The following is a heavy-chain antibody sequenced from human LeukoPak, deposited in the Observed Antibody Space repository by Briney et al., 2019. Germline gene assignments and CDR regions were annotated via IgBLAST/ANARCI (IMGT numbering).Heavy chain of an antibody. CDR3: ARRGYYDSSGHDDAFDI. CDR1: GFTFSSYS. CDR2: ISSSSSTI. V-gene: IGHV3-48*01. J-gene: IGHJ3*02. Sequence: PGESLRLSCAASGFTFSSYSMNWVRQAPGKGLEWVSYISSSSSTIYYADSVKGRFTISRDNAKNSLYLQMNSLRAEDTAVYYCARRGYYDSSGHDDAFDIWGQGTMVTVSS. D-gene: IGHD3-22*01.